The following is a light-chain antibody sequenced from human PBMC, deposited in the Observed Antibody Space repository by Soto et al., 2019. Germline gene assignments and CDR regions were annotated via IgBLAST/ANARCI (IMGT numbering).Light chain of an antibody. CDR2: LGS. J-gene: IGKJ4*01. CDR1: QSLLHSNGYNY. CDR3: MQTLQTPVT. Sequence: DIVMTQSPLSLPVTPGEPASISCRSSQSLLHSNGYNYLDWYLQKPGQPPQLLISLGSNRASRVPDRFSGSVSGTDFTLKIITVEAEDVGVYYCMQTLQTPVTFGGGTKVEIK. V-gene: IGKV2-28*01.